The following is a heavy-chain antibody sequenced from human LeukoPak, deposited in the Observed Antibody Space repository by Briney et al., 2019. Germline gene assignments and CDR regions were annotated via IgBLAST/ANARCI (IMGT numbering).Heavy chain of an antibody. CDR1: GYSFTSYW. Sequence: GESLKISCKGSGYSFTSYWIGWVRQMPGKGLEWMGIIYPGDSDTRYSPSFQGRVTISADKSISTAYLQWSSLKASDTAMYYCARRVGYSYGFDTQYYFDYWGQGTLVTVSS. CDR2: IYPGDSDT. V-gene: IGHV5-51*01. D-gene: IGHD5-18*01. J-gene: IGHJ4*02. CDR3: ARRVGYSYGFDTQYYFDY.